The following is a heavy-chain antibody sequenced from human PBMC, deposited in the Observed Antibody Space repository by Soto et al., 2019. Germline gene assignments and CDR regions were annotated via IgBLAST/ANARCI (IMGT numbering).Heavy chain of an antibody. D-gene: IGHD6-13*01. Sequence: QVPLVESGGGVVQPGRSLRLSCAASGFTFSSYAMHWVRQAPGKGLEWVAVISYDGSNKYYADSVKGRFTISRDNSKNTLYLQMNSLRAEDTAVYYCARDSRWYYFDYWGQGTLVTVSS. CDR3: ARDSRWYYFDY. J-gene: IGHJ4*02. CDR2: ISYDGSNK. V-gene: IGHV3-30-3*01. CDR1: GFTFSSYA.